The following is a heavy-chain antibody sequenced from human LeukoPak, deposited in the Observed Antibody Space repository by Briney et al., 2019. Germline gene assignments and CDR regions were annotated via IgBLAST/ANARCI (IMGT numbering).Heavy chain of an antibody. CDR3: ARGYSYGLGQYYFDY. CDR1: GGSISSSNW. CDR2: IYHSGST. J-gene: IGHJ4*02. Sequence: SGTLSLTCAVSGGSISSSNWWSWVRQPPGKGLEWIGEIYHSGSTNYNPSLKSRVTISVDKSKNQFSLKLSSVTAADTAVYYCARGYSYGLGQYYFDYWGQGTLVTVSS. V-gene: IGHV4-4*02. D-gene: IGHD5-18*01.